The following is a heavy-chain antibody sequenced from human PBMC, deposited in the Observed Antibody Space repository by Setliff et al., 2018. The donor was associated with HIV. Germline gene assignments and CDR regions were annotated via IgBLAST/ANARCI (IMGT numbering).Heavy chain of an antibody. CDR3: AREVRWELPQGFDH. CDR2: IAYTGSG. V-gene: IGHV4-39*07. J-gene: IGHJ4*02. CDR1: GGSISSSSYY. D-gene: IGHD1-26*01. Sequence: PSETLSLTCIVSGGSISSSSYYWGWIRQPPGKGLEWIGSIAYTGSGYYNSSLKSRVTISVDTSRNECSLKLTSVTAADTAVYYCAREVRWELPQGFDHWGQGSQVTVSS.